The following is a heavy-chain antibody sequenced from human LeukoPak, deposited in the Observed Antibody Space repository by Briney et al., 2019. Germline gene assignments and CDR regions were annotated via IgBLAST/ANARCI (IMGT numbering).Heavy chain of an antibody. CDR2: ISGSGDST. D-gene: IGHD2-2*01. CDR3: AKPLPPYCSSTSCYYY. Sequence: GGSLRLSCAASGFTFSSYAMSWVRQAPGKGLEWVSVISGSGDSTYYADSVKGRFTISRDNSKNTLYLQMNSLRAEDTAVYYCAKPLPPYCSSTSCYYYWGQGTLVTVSS. J-gene: IGHJ4*02. CDR1: GFTFSSYA. V-gene: IGHV3-23*01.